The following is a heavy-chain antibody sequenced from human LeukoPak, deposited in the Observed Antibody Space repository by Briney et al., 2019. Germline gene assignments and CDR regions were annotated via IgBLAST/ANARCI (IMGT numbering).Heavy chain of an antibody. Sequence: PGGSLRLSCSASGFTFSDYWMMWVRQAPGKGLEWVGNIRQDDSEKNYVDSVKGRFTISRDNAKSSLYLQMTSLKTEDTALYYCTSDSSSYYYYYGMDVWGQGTTVTVSS. CDR1: GFTFSDYW. D-gene: IGHD2-2*01. CDR3: TSDSSSYYYYYGMDV. CDR2: IRQDDSEK. V-gene: IGHV3-7*03. J-gene: IGHJ6*02.